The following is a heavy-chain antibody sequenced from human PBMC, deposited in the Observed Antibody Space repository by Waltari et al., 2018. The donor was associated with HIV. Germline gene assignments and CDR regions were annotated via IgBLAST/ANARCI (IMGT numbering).Heavy chain of an antibody. CDR1: GFTFSSYG. D-gene: IGHD2-2*02. CDR2: IWYDGSNK. J-gene: IGHJ4*02. Sequence: QVQLVESGGGVVQPGRSLILSCAASGFTFSSYGMHWVRQAPGKGLEWVAVIWYDGSNKYYADSVKGRFTISRDNSKNTLYLQMNSLRAEDTAVYYCARDPIYCSSTSCYTHFDYWGQGTLVTVSS. V-gene: IGHV3-33*01. CDR3: ARDPIYCSSTSCYTHFDY.